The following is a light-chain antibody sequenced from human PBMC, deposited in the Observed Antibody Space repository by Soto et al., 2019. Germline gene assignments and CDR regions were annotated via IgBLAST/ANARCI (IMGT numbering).Light chain of an antibody. CDR3: AAWDDSLSAP. Sequence: QSVLTQPPSASGTPGQRVTISCSGSSSNIGSNYVYWYQQLPGTAPKLLIYRNNQQPSGVPDRFSGSKSGTSASLAISGLRSEDEADYYCAAWDDSLSAPFGGGTKVTVL. CDR1: SSNIGSNY. J-gene: IGLJ2*01. V-gene: IGLV1-47*01. CDR2: RNN.